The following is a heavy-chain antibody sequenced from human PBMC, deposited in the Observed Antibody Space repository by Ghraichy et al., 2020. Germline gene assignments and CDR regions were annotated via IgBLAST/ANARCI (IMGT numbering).Heavy chain of an antibody. CDR2: LSGDGSTT. V-gene: IGHV3-23*01. CDR3: AKSSANYYDISGSFDY. D-gene: IGHD3-22*01. CDR1: GFTFSTYA. J-gene: IGHJ4*02. Sequence: SCAASGFTFSTYAMTWVRQAPGKGLEWVSALSGDGSTTYYADSVKGRFTISRDNSKNTLYLQMNSLRAEDTAVYYCAKSSANYYDISGSFDYWGQGTLVTVSS.